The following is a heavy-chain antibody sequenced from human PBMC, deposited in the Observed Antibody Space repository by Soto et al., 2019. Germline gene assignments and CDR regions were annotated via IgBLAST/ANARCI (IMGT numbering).Heavy chain of an antibody. CDR1: GGSISSGDYY. Sequence: SETLSLTCTVSGGSISSGDYYWSWIRQPPGKGLEWIGYIYYSGSTYYNPSLKSRVTISVDTSKNQFSLKLSSVTAADTAVYYCAREVVVAATPYFDYWGQGTLVPVSS. CDR3: AREVVVAATPYFDY. CDR2: IYYSGST. V-gene: IGHV4-30-4*01. D-gene: IGHD2-15*01. J-gene: IGHJ4*02.